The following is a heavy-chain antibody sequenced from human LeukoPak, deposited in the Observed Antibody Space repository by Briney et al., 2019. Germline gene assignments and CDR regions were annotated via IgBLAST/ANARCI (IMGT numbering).Heavy chain of an antibody. CDR2: ISGSGGST. CDR1: GFTFSSYA. J-gene: IGHJ4*02. D-gene: IGHD1-1*01. CDR3: ATVHDSSLDY. Sequence: GGSLRLSCAASGFTFSSYAMSWVRQAPGKGLEWVSAISGSGGSTYYADSVKGRFTISRDNAKNSLYLQMNSLRAEDTAVYYCATVHDSSLDYWGQGTLVTVSS. V-gene: IGHV3-23*01.